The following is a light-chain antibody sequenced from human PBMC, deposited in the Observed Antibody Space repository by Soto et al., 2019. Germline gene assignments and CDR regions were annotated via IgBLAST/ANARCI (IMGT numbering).Light chain of an antibody. Sequence: QSVLTQPPSASGTPGQMVTIPCSGCSSTVGSTHVYWYQKFPGMAPTLHISKTNQRPSGVPDRFSGSKSGTSASLAISGLRSEDEADYYCAAWDDNFSTYVFGSGTKVTVL. CDR3: AAWDDNFSTYV. CDR2: KTN. V-gene: IGLV1-47*01. CDR1: SSTVGSTH. J-gene: IGLJ1*01.